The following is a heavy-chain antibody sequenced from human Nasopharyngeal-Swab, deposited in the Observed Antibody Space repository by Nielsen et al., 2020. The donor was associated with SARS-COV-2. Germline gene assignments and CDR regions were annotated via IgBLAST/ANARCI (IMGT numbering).Heavy chain of an antibody. D-gene: IGHD6-19*01. CDR3: ARDHGGGTIAEALGPFYYYYYMDV. CDR1: GFTFSNYW. V-gene: IGHV3-7*01. CDR2: IKQDGSEI. J-gene: IGHJ6*03. Sequence: GGSLRLSCAASGFTFSNYWMSWVRQAPGKGLEWVANIKQDGSEIYYVDSLKGRFTISRDNAKNSLYPQMNSLRAEDTAVYYCARDHGGGTIAEALGPFYYYYYMDVWGKGTTVTVSS.